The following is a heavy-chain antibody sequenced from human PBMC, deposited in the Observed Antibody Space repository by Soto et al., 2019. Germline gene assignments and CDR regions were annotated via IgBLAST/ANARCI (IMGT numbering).Heavy chain of an antibody. CDR2: LYYSDYT. CDR1: GDSISRNNNY. J-gene: IGHJ6*02. V-gene: IGHV4-39*01. Sequence: SETLSLTCTVSGDSISRNNNYWGWIRQPPGKGLRWIGSLYYSDYTDTNPSLRSRVTISVDTSKNQFSLNLTSVTAADTAVYYCLRLHGYCIIFSDHANYAMDALGQGTTLTVSS. D-gene: IGHD2-15*01. CDR3: LRLHGYCIIFSDHANYAMDA.